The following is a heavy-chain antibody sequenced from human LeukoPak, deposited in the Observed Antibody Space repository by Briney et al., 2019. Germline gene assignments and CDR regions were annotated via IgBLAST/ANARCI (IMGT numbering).Heavy chain of an antibody. CDR1: RFTFSSYW. Sequence: PGGSLRLSCAASRFTFSSYWMTWVRQAPGKGLEWVANIKPDGSKKSYVDSVKSRFTISRDNAKNSLYLQMNSLRADDTGVYYCASQPAAADVDYWGQGTLVTVSS. CDR2: IKPDGSKK. V-gene: IGHV3-7*03. D-gene: IGHD2-2*01. J-gene: IGHJ4*02. CDR3: ASQPAAADVDY.